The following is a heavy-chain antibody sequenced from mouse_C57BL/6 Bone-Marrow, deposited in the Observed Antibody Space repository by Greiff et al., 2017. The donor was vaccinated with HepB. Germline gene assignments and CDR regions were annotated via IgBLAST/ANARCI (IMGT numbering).Heavy chain of an antibody. CDR2: ISSGSSTI. V-gene: IGHV5-17*01. CDR1: GFTFSDYG. J-gene: IGHJ3*01. CDR3: ARPAPAWFAY. Sequence: DVQLVESGGGLVKPGGSLKLSCAASGFTFSDYGMHWVRQAPEKGLEWVAYISSGSSTIYYADTVKGRFTISRDNAKNTLFLQMTSLRSEDTAMYYCARPAPAWFAYWGQGTLVTVSA.